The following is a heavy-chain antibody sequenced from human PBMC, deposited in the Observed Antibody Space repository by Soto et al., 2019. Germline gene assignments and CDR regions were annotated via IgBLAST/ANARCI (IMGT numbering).Heavy chain of an antibody. J-gene: IGHJ6*02. CDR2: IIPIFGTA. D-gene: IGHD6-6*01. CDR1: GGTFSSYA. Sequence: QVQLVQSGAEVKKPGSSVKVSCKASGGTFSSYAISWVRQAPGQGLAWMGGIIPIFGTANYAQKFQGRVTITADESTSTSYMELSRLRSDDTAVYYCARDKVIAARRVGPRLGMDVWCQGTTVTVSS. CDR3: ARDKVIAARRVGPRLGMDV. V-gene: IGHV1-69*01.